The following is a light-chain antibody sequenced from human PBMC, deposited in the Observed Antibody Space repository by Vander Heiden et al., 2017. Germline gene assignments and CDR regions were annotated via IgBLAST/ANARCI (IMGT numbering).Light chain of an antibody. CDR3: AAWDDSLSGRV. Sequence: QSVLTQPPSASGTPGQRVTISCSGSSSNIGSNYVYWYQQHPGTAPKLLIYRNNQRPSGVPDRFSGSKSGTSASLAIIGLRSEDEADYYCAAWDDSLSGRVFGGGTKLTVL. V-gene: IGLV1-47*01. CDR2: RNN. CDR1: SSNIGSNY. J-gene: IGLJ3*02.